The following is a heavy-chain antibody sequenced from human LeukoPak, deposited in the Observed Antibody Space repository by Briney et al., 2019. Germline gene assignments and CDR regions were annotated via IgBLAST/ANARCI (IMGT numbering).Heavy chain of an antibody. D-gene: IGHD3-22*01. J-gene: IGHJ4*02. CDR2: IYPGDSDT. Sequence: GESLKISCKGSGYSFTSYWIGWVRQMPGKGLEWMGSIYPGDSDTRYSPSFQGQVTISADKSISTAYLQWSSLKASDTAMYYCARQGLYYDSSGYYYEYWGQGTLVTVSS. V-gene: IGHV5-51*01. CDR3: ARQGLYYDSSGYYYEY. CDR1: GYSFTSYW.